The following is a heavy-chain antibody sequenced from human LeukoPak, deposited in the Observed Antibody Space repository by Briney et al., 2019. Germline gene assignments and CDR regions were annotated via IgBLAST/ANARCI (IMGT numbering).Heavy chain of an antibody. Sequence: GGSLRLSCAASGFTFSNYAMNWVRQAPGKGLEWVSSISSISYIYYADSVKGRFTISRDTAKNSLYLQMNSLRAEDTAVYYCARDQYGDYALDYWGQGTLVTVSS. D-gene: IGHD4-17*01. CDR2: ISSISYI. V-gene: IGHV3-21*01. CDR1: GFTFSNYA. CDR3: ARDQYGDYALDY. J-gene: IGHJ4*02.